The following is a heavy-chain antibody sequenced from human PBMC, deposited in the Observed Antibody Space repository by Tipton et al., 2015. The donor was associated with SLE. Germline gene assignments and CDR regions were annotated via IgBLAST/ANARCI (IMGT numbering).Heavy chain of an antibody. CDR3: VQGGWLDY. V-gene: IGHV3-48*03. Sequence: SLRLSCVASGFTFSAEEMNWVRQAPGKGLEWVSYISTGGSPIYYADSVKGRFTISRDIPKNTLHLQMNSLRVEDTAIYYCVQGGWLDYWGQGTLVTVSS. CDR2: ISTGGSPI. D-gene: IGHD6-19*01. J-gene: IGHJ4*02. CDR1: GFTFSAEE.